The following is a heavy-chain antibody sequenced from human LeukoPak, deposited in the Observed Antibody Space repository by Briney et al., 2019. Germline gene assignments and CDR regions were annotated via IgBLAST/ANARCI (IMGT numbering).Heavy chain of an antibody. D-gene: IGHD6-19*01. Sequence: PSETLSLTCTVSGGSISSGGFYWSWIRQHPGKGLEWIGYIYYSGSTYYNPSLKSRVTISVDTSKNQFSLKLSSVTAADTAVYYCARVQYSSGCEIDYWGQGTLVTVSS. V-gene: IGHV4-31*03. CDR1: GGSISSGGFY. CDR2: IYYSGST. J-gene: IGHJ4*02. CDR3: ARVQYSSGCEIDY.